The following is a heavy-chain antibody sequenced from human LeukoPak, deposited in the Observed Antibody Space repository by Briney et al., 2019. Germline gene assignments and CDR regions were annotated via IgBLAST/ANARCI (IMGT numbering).Heavy chain of an antibody. CDR3: AKLRYFDWLSPFDY. V-gene: IGHV3-23*01. CDR2: ISGSGGST. D-gene: IGHD3-9*01. Sequence: PGRSLRLSCAASGFTFSSYAMSWVRQAPGKGLEWVSAISGSGGSTYYADSVKGRFTISRDNSKNMLYLQMNSLRAEDTAVYYCAKLRYFDWLSPFDYWGQGTLVTVSS. CDR1: GFTFSSYA. J-gene: IGHJ4*02.